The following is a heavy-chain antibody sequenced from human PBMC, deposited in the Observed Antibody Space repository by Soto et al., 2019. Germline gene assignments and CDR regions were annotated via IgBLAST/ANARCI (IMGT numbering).Heavy chain of an antibody. CDR2: ISGSGGTT. CDR1: GFTFSSYA. V-gene: IGHV3-23*01. D-gene: IGHD6-19*01. J-gene: IGHJ3*02. Sequence: EVQLLESGGGLVQPGGSLRLSCAASGFTFSSYAMRWVRQAPGKGLAWVSAISGSGGTTYYADSVKGRFSFSRDNSKNTLYLQMNSLRAEDTALYYCAKTANGWFSAFDIWGQGTMVTVSS. CDR3: AKTANGWFSAFDI.